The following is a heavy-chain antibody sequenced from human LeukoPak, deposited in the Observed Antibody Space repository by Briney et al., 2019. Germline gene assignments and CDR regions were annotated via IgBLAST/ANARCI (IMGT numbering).Heavy chain of an antibody. CDR2: ISGSGTRT. CDR1: GFTFTNYA. CDR3: AKEQTSSGFFDY. D-gene: IGHD2-2*01. Sequence: GGSLRLSCAASGFTFTNYAMSWVRQAPGKGLEWVSAISGSGTRTYYADSVKGRFTIPGDNSKNTLYLQMNSLRAEDRAVYYCAKEQTSSGFFDYWGQGTLVTVSS. V-gene: IGHV3-23*01. J-gene: IGHJ4*02.